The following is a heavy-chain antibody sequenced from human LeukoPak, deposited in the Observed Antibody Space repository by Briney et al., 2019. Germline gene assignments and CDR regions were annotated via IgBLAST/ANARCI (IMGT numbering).Heavy chain of an antibody. CDR3: ARFGSGRQFHYLDF. Sequence: GGSLRLSCAASGFTFSSYAMSWVRQAPGKGLEWVSAISGSGGSTYYADSVKGRFTISRANPKNSLYLQMNSLRAEDTALYYCARFGSGRQFHYLDFWGQGALVTVSS. CDR1: GFTFSSYA. J-gene: IGHJ4*02. V-gene: IGHV3-23*01. D-gene: IGHD3-10*01. CDR2: ISGSGGST.